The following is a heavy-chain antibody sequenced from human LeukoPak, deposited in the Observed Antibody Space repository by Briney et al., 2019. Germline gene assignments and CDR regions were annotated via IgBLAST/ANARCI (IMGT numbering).Heavy chain of an antibody. CDR3: ASEGSSGYVDY. CDR2: IYYSGST. D-gene: IGHD5-12*01. V-gene: IGHV4-30-4*01. J-gene: IGHJ4*02. CDR1: GGSISSGDYY. Sequence: SETLSLTCTVSGGSISSGDYYWSWIRQPPGKGLEWIGYIYYSGSTHYNPSLKSRVTISVDTSKNQFSLKLSSVSAADTAVYYCASEGSSGYVDYWGQGTLVTVSS.